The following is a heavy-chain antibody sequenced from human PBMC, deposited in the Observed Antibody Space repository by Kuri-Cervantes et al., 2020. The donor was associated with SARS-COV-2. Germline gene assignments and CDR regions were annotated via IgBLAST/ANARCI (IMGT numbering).Heavy chain of an antibody. CDR2: INHSGGT. Sequence: SETLSLTCAVYGGSFSGYYWTWIRQPPGKGLEWIGEINHSGGTNYNPSLRGRVTISVDTSKNQFSLKLSSVTAADTAVYFCARSQVVRHLDWSSELSYRYYMDVWGKGTTVTVSS. J-gene: IGHJ6*04. D-gene: IGHD3-9*01. V-gene: IGHV4-34*01. CDR3: ARSQVVRHLDWSSELSYRYYMDV. CDR1: GGSFSGYY.